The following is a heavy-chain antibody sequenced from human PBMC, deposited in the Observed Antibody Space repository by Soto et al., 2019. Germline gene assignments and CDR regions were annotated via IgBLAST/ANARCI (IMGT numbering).Heavy chain of an antibody. V-gene: IGHV3-48*02. CDR2: ISVGGGSI. D-gene: IGHD2-15*01. J-gene: IGHJ3*02. Sequence: EVQLVESGGGLVQPGGSLRVSCTASGFRFRDFAFNWVRQAPGKGLEWVSYISVGGGSIFYADSVKGRFTISRDDAKNSVYLQMNTLRDEDTAVYYCARDHRWAFDIWGQGTMVTVSS. CDR3: ARDHRWAFDI. CDR1: GFRFRDFA.